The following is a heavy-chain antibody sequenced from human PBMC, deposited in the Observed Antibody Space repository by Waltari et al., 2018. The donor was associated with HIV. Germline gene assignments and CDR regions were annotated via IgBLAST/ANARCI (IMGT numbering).Heavy chain of an antibody. CDR1: GFTFSSYI. Sequence: EVQLVESGGGLVKPGGSLRLSCAASGFTFSSYIRNWVRQAPGKGLEWVSSIASSSSSYIYYAESVRGRFTISRDNAKNSLYLQMSSLRAEDTAVYYCAREMATVYVDYWGQGTLVTVSP. D-gene: IGHD5-12*01. V-gene: IGHV3-21*01. CDR3: AREMATVYVDY. CDR2: IASSSSSYI. J-gene: IGHJ4*02.